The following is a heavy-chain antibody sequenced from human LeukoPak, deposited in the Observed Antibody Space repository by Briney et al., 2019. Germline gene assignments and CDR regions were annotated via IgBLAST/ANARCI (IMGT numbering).Heavy chain of an antibody. V-gene: IGHV4-39*01. D-gene: IGHD2-21*02. CDR1: GGSISSSSYY. J-gene: IGHJ4*02. Sequence: SETLSLTCTVSGGSISSSSYYWGWIRQPPGKGLEWIGSIYYSGSTYYNPSLKSRVTISVDTSKNQFSLKLSSVTAADTAVYYCARSYTLRLLEFDYWGQGTLVTVSS. CDR2: IYYSGST. CDR3: ARSYTLRLLEFDY.